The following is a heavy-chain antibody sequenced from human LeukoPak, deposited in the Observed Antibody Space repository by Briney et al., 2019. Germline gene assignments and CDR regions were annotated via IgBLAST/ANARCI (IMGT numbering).Heavy chain of an antibody. V-gene: IGHV4-39*01. D-gene: IGHD1-26*01. Sequence: SETLSLTCTVSGDITHYWGWIRQPPGKGLECIGSIYFSGSAYYNPSLRSRVTISLDTSKKQLSLKLNSVTAADTAVCYCAEHNGGGVGSYVAPGPPDYFDYWGQGTLVTVSS. CDR2: IYFSGSA. CDR1: GDITHY. J-gene: IGHJ4*02. CDR3: AEHNGGGVGSYVAPGPPDYFDY.